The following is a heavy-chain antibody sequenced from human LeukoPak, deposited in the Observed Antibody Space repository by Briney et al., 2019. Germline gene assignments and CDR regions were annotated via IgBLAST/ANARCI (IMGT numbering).Heavy chain of an antibody. V-gene: IGHV3-30*02. CDR3: AKQNYGDYFSAFDY. D-gene: IGHD4-17*01. CDR1: GFTFSSYG. J-gene: IGHJ4*02. CDR2: IRYDGSDK. Sequence: QPGGSPRLSCAASGFTFSSYGIHWVRQAPGKGLEWVAFIRYDGSDKYYADSVKGRFTISKDNSKNTLYLQMNSLRPEDTAVYYCAKQNYGDYFSAFDYWGQGTLVTVSS.